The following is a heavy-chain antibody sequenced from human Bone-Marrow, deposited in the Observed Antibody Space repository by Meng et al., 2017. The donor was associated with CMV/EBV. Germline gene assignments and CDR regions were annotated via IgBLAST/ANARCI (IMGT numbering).Heavy chain of an antibody. CDR1: GFTFSSYW. V-gene: IGHV3-7*04. Sequence: GESLKISCAASGFTFSSYWMSWVRQAPGKGLEWVANIKQSGSEKYYVDSVKGRFTISRDNAKNSLYLQMNSLRAEDTAVYYCARGLDSSGWCYYYYGMDVWGQGTTVTVSS. D-gene: IGHD6-19*01. CDR2: IKQSGSEK. J-gene: IGHJ6*02. CDR3: ARGLDSSGWCYYYYGMDV.